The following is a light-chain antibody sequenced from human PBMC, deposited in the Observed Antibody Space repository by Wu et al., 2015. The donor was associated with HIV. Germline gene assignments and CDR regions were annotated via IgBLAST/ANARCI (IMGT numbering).Light chain of an antibody. CDR2: GAS. J-gene: IGKJ1*01. Sequence: EIVMTQSPATLSVSPGKRATLSCRASQSVNSNLAWYQQKPGQAPRLLIYGASTRATGIPARFRGSGSGTEFTLTLGSMQSEDFALYFCLQYNDWPQTFGQGTKV. CDR1: QSVNSN. V-gene: IGKV3-15*01. CDR3: LQYNDWPQT.